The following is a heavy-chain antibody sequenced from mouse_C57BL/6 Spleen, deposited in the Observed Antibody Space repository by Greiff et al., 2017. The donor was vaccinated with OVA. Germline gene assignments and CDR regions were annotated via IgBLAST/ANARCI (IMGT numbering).Heavy chain of an antibody. Sequence: VQLQQSVAELVRPGASVKLSCTASGFTIKNTYMHWVKQRPEQGLEWIGRIDPANGNTKYAPKFQGKATITADTSSNTAYLQLSSLTSADTAIYYCARGDYGSSSDYWGQGTTLTVSS. J-gene: IGHJ2*01. CDR2: IDPANGNT. CDR1: GFTIKNTY. CDR3: ARGDYGSSSDY. D-gene: IGHD1-1*01. V-gene: IGHV14-3*01.